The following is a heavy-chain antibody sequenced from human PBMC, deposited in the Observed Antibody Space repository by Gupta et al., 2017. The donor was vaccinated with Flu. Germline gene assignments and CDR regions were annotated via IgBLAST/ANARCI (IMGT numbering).Heavy chain of an antibody. CDR2: ISSSSSYI. CDR1: GFTFSSYS. CDR3: ARDFIMWELSYYYGMDV. J-gene: IGHJ6*02. Sequence: EVQLVESGGGLVKPGGSLRLSCASSGFTFSSYSMNWVRQAPGKGLEWVSSISSSSSYIYYADSVKGRFTISRDNAKNSLYLQMNSLRAEDTAVYYCARDFIMWELSYYYGMDVWGQGTTVTVSS. D-gene: IGHD1-26*01. V-gene: IGHV3-21*01.